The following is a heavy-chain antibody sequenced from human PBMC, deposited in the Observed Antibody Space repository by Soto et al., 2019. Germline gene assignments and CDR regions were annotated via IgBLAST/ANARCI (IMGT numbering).Heavy chain of an antibody. CDR2: LKGKADGGTA. Sequence: VQLVESGGALVKPGGSLRLSCTASEFALSDAWMNWVRQAPGKGLEWVGRLKGKADGGTADYAAAVKGRFIVSREDAKNTLYLEMSSLRTEDTAIYYCASGAGRPAEHFDYWGQGALVTVSS. CDR1: EFALSDAW. D-gene: IGHD3-10*01. J-gene: IGHJ4*02. CDR3: ASGAGRPAEHFDY. V-gene: IGHV3-15*02.